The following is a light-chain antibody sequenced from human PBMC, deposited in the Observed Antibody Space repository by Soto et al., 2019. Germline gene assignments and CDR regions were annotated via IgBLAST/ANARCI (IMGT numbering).Light chain of an antibody. V-gene: IGLV1-47*01. Sequence: VLTQPPSASGTPGQRVTISCSGSSSNIGSNYVYWYQQLPGTAPKLLIYKNNQRPSGVPDRFSGSKSGTSASLAISGLRSEDEADYYCATWDDSLSAWVFGGGTKVTVL. CDR3: ATWDDSLSAWV. CDR1: SSNIGSNY. J-gene: IGLJ3*02. CDR2: KNN.